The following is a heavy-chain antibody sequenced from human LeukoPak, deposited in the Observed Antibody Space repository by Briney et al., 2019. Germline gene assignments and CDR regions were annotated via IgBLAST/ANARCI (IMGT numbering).Heavy chain of an antibody. V-gene: IGHV1-69*13. CDR3: ARVFGGFWNAGNYFDY. D-gene: IGHD1-1*01. Sequence: SVTVSCTASGGTFSIYAISWVRQAPGQGLEWMGGIIPIFGTANYAQKFQGRVTSTADESTSTAYMELSSLRSEDTAVYYCARVFGGFWNAGNYFDYWGQGTLVTVSS. CDR2: IIPIFGTA. CDR1: GGTFSIYA. J-gene: IGHJ4*02.